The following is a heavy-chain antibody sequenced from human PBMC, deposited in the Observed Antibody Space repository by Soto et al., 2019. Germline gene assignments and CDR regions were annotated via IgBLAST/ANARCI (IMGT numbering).Heavy chain of an antibody. CDR1: GGSISSYY. V-gene: IGHV4-59*01. J-gene: IGHJ6*02. CDR2: IYYSGST. D-gene: IGHD3-3*01. Sequence: PSETLSLTCTVSGGSISSYYWSWIRQPPGKGLEWIGYIYYSGSTNYNPSLKSRVTISVDTSKNQFSLKLSSVTAADTAVYYCARRNYDFWSGNYGMDVWGQGTTVTVSS. CDR3: ARRNYDFWSGNYGMDV.